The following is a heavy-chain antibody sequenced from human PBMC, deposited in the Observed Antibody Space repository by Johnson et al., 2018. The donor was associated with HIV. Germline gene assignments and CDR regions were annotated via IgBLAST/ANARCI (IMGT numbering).Heavy chain of an antibody. CDR1: GFTFSDYY. CDR2: ISSSGSTI. V-gene: IGHV3-11*04. J-gene: IGHJ3*02. D-gene: IGHD5-12*01. CDR3: ARGGYVPTFDI. Sequence: QVQLVESGGGLIQPGGSLRLSCAASGFTFSDYYMSWISQAPGKGLEWVSYISSSGSTIYYADSVKGRFTISRDNSKNTLYLEMSSLRPEDTDVYYCARGGYVPTFDIWGQGTKVTVSS.